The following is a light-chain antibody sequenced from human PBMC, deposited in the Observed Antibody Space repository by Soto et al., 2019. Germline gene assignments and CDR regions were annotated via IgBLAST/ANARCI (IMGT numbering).Light chain of an antibody. Sequence: EIVLTQTPGLLSLSQGERATLSCRAIQSVSSGYLAWYQQKPGQDARLFIYGASSRATGIPHRFSGSGYRTDFYHNISRLEPQYFAVYYCQQYGGSPPYTCGQGTNQGIK. J-gene: IGKJ2*01. CDR1: QSVSSGY. CDR2: GAS. V-gene: IGKV3-20*01. CDR3: QQYGGSPPYT.